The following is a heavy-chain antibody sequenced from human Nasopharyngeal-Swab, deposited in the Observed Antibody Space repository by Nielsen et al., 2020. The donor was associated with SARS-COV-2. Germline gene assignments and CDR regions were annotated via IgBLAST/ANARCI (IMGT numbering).Heavy chain of an antibody. V-gene: IGHV3-7*02. J-gene: IGHJ4*02. CDR2: IKQDGSVT. Sequence: GGSLRLSCAASGFTFSSSWMNWVRQAPGKGLEWVATIKQDGSVTHYVDSVRGRFTISRDNANNSLYLQMNSLRAEDTAVYYCADPPFSEYWGQGTLVTVSS. CDR1: GFTFSSSW. CDR3: ADPPFSEY.